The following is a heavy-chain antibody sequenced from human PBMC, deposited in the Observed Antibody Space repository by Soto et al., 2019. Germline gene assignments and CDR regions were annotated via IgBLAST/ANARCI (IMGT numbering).Heavy chain of an antibody. Sequence: PSQTLSLTCAISGDSVSSNSAAWNWIRQSPSRGLEWLGRTYYRSKWYNDYAVSVKSRITINPDTSKNQFSLQLNSVTPEDTAVYYCARDGEQGGDYYYYYGMDVWGQGTTVTVSS. V-gene: IGHV6-1*01. D-gene: IGHD4-17*01. CDR3: ARDGEQGGDYYYYYGMDV. J-gene: IGHJ6*02. CDR2: TYYRSKWYN. CDR1: GDSVSSNSAA.